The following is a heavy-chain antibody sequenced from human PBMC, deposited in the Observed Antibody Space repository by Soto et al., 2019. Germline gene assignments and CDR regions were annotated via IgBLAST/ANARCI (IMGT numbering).Heavy chain of an antibody. Sequence: GESLKISCKGSGYSFTSYWIGWVRQMPGKGLEWMGIIYPGDSDTRYSPSFQGQVTISADKSISTAYLQWSSLKASDTAMYYCARPASYCSGGSCYSVFMDVWGQGTTVTVSS. V-gene: IGHV5-51*01. CDR1: GYSFTSYW. J-gene: IGHJ6*02. CDR2: IYPGDSDT. CDR3: ARPASYCSGGSCYSVFMDV. D-gene: IGHD2-15*01.